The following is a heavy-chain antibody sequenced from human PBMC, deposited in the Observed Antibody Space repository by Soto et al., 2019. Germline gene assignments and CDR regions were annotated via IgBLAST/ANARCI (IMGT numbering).Heavy chain of an antibody. D-gene: IGHD4-17*01. J-gene: IGHJ4*02. CDR3: ARDSVYYGDYELNYFDY. CDR2: IRSSSSYT. V-gene: IGHV3-11*05. CDR1: GFTFSDYY. Sequence: QVQLVESGGGLVKPGGSLRLSCAASGFTFSDYYMSWIRQAPGKGLEWVSYIRSSSSYTNYADSVKGRFTISRDNAKNSLYLQMNSLRAEDTAVYYCARDSVYYGDYELNYFDYWGQGTLVTVSS.